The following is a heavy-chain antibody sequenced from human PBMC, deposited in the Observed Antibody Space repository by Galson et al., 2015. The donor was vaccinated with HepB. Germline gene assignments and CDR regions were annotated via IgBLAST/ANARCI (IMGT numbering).Heavy chain of an antibody. J-gene: IGHJ4*02. CDR2: INSDGSST. CDR3: VAWNRDY. Sequence: SLRLSCAVSGFTFSGDWMHWVRQAPGKGLVWVSRINSDGSSTSYTDSVKGRFSISRDNAKNTVYLQMNSLRVEDTAVYYCVAWNRDYWGQGTLVTVPS. CDR1: GFTFSGDW. V-gene: IGHV3-74*01. D-gene: IGHD1-1*01.